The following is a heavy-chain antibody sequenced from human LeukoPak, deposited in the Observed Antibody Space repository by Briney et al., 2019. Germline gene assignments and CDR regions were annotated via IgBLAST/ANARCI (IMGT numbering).Heavy chain of an antibody. J-gene: IGHJ4*02. CDR2: INSDGGST. CDR1: GFTFSSYW. D-gene: IGHD5-24*01. Sequence: GGSLRLSCTASGFTFSSYWMHWVRQAPGKGLVWVSRINSDGGSTSYADSVKGRFTISRDNAKNTLYLQMNSLRAEDTAVYYCARRIQGMAPYDFDYWGQGTLVTVSS. V-gene: IGHV3-74*01. CDR3: ARRIQGMAPYDFDY.